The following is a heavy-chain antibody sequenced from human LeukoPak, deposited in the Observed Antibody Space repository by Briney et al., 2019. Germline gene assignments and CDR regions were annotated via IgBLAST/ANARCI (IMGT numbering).Heavy chain of an antibody. D-gene: IGHD4-11*01. CDR2: IIPIFGIA. CDR1: GGTFSSYV. J-gene: IGHJ5*02. Sequence: ASVKVSCKASGGTFSSYVISWVRQAPGQGLEWMGRIIPIFGIANYAQTFQGRVTTTANKYTSTAYMELSSLRSEDTAVYYCAIEADYPNWFDPWGQGTLVTVSS. CDR3: AIEADYPNWFDP. V-gene: IGHV1-69*04.